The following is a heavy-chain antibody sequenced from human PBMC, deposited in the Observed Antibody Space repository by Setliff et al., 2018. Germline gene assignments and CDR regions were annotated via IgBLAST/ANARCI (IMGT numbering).Heavy chain of an antibody. D-gene: IGHD3-16*02. CDR1: GVTIGGNNYYY. V-gene: IGHV4-39*07. J-gene: IGHJ5*02. CDR2: ISYSCGM. Sequence: PSETLSLTCSLSGVTIGGNNYYYWAWIRQPPGKGLEWIGTISYSCGMFYNPSLKSRVAISADTSRIQFSLELRSVTAADTAVYYCARGTGFRSGTWSLDLWGQGTQVTVSS. CDR3: ARGTGFRSGTWSLDL.